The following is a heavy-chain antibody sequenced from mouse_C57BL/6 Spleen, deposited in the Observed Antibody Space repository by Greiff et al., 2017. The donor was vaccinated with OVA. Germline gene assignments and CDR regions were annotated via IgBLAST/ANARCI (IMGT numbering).Heavy chain of an antibody. CDR3: ARWASSY. Sequence: EVQLQQSGPELVKPGASVKISCKASGYTFTDYYMNWVKQSHGKSLEWIGDINPNNGGTSYNQKFKGKATLTVDKSSSTAYMELRSLTSEDSAVYYCARWASSYWGQGTSVTVSS. V-gene: IGHV1-26*01. J-gene: IGHJ4*01. CDR1: GYTFTDYY. CDR2: INPNNGGT. D-gene: IGHD3-3*01.